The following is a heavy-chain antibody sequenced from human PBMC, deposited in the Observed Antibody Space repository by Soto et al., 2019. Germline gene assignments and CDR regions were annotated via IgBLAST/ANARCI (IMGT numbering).Heavy chain of an antibody. CDR1: GYTFTYRY. CDR3: ARGPSRYDFWSGYYRDRRDFDY. D-gene: IGHD3-3*01. J-gene: IGHJ4*02. V-gene: IGHV1-45*02. CDR2: ITPYNGNT. Sequence: SVKVSCKASGYTFTYRYLHWVRQAPGQALEWMGWITPYNGNTNYAQKLQGRVTMTTDTSTSTAYMELSSLRSEDTAVYYCARGPSRYDFWSGYYRDRRDFDYWGQGTLVTVSS.